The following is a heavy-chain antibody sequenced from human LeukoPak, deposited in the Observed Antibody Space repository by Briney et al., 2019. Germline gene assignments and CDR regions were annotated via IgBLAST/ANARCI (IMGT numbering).Heavy chain of an antibody. CDR2: INTNTGNP. J-gene: IGHJ3*02. V-gene: IGHV7-4-1*02. Sequence: ASVKVSCKASGYTFTSYAMNWVRQAPGQGLEWMGWINTNTGNPTYAQGFTGRFVFSLDTSVSTAYLQISSLKAEDTAVYYCAGSIAVAGTADAFDIWGQGTMVTVSS. CDR3: AGSIAVAGTADAFDI. D-gene: IGHD6-19*01. CDR1: GYTFTSYA.